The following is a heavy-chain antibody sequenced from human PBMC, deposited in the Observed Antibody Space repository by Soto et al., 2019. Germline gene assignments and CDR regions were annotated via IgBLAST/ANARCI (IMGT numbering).Heavy chain of an antibody. CDR3: ARGSYLDYDFWSGYHTPYYYYYYGMDV. CDR1: GGSISSGGYY. Sequence: SETLSLTCTVSGGSISSGGYYWSWIRQHPGKGLEWIGYIYYSGSTYYNPSLKSRVTISVDTSKNQFSLKLSSVTAADTAVYYCARGSYLDYDFWSGYHTPYYYYYYGMDVWGQGTTVTVSS. J-gene: IGHJ6*02. V-gene: IGHV4-31*03. CDR2: IYYSGST. D-gene: IGHD3-3*01.